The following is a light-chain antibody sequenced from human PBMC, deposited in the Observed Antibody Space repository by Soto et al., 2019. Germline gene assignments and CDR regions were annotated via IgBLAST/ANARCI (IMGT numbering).Light chain of an antibody. Sequence: DIQLTQSPSFLSASVGDRVTITCRSSQDINHYLVWYQQKPGKAPKLLIYGASTLPSGGPSRFSGSESGAEFTLAIDSLQYEDFATYWCQPLNTFPPTFGHGTKVEI. CDR3: QPLNTFPPT. CDR2: GAS. V-gene: IGKV1-9*01. CDR1: QDINHY. J-gene: IGKJ1*01.